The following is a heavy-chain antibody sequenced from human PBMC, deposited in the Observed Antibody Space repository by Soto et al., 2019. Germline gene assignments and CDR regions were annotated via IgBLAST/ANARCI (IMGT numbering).Heavy chain of an antibody. CDR2: IFHSGST. D-gene: IGHD6-13*01. CDR3: ARVFSNFWYFFDY. CDR1: GGSINNVPYS. V-gene: IGHV4-30-2*01. J-gene: IGHJ4*02. Sequence: SETLSLTCDFSGGSINNVPYSWSWIRQPPGKGLEWIGYIFHSGSTYYNPSLKSRVTISIDRSKNQFSLKLSSVTAADTAVYYGARVFSNFWYFFDYWGQGALGAVCS.